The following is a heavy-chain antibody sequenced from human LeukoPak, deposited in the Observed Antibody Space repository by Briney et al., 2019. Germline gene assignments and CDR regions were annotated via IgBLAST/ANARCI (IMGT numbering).Heavy chain of an antibody. J-gene: IGHJ6*03. CDR1: GYTFTSYG. CDR2: ISAYNGNT. Sequence: ASVKVSCKASGYTFTSYGISWVRQAPGQGLEWMGWISAYNGNTNYAQKLQGRVTMTTDTSTSTAYMELRSLRSGDTAVYYCARNPYYDILTGALSYYYYMDVWGKGTTVTVSS. D-gene: IGHD3-9*01. V-gene: IGHV1-18*01. CDR3: ARNPYYDILTGALSYYYYMDV.